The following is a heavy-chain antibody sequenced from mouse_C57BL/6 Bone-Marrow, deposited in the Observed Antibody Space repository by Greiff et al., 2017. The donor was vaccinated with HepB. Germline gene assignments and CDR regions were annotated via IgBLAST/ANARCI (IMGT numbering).Heavy chain of an antibody. CDR3: ARWEDYDYYYAMDY. J-gene: IGHJ4*01. CDR1: GFNIKDYY. CDR2: IDPEDGET. D-gene: IGHD2-4*01. Sequence: EVKVVESGAELVKPGASVKLSCTASGFNIKDYYMHWVKQRTEQGLEWIGRIDPEDGETKYAPKFQGKATITADTSSNTAYLQLSSLTSEDTAVYYCARWEDYDYYYAMDYWGQGTSVTVSS. V-gene: IGHV14-2*01.